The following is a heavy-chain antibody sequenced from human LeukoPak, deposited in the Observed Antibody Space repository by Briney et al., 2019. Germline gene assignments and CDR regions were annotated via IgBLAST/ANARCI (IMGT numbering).Heavy chain of an antibody. Sequence: GGSLRLSCAASGFTFSSYAMSWVRQAPGKGLEWVSAISGSGGSTYYADSVKGRFTISRDNSKNTLYLQLNSLRAEDTAVYYCAKGHQRTVRYFDYWGQGTLVTVSS. CDR2: ISGSGGST. J-gene: IGHJ4*02. D-gene: IGHD3-10*01. V-gene: IGHV3-23*01. CDR1: GFTFSSYA. CDR3: AKGHQRTVRYFDY.